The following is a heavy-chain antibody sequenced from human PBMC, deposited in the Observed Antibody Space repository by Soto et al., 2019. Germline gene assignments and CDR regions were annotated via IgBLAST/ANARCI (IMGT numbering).Heavy chain of an antibody. D-gene: IGHD3-9*01. Sequence: SETLSLTSSVSGGSINSDKYYWGWIRQPPGKGLEWIGSIYYRGNTYYNPSLQTRVTISLDKSKSQFSLRLNPVTAADSAVYFCARLEGLATISYYFDFWGQGAQVTVSS. CDR3: ARLEGLATISYYFDF. CDR1: GGSINSDKYY. V-gene: IGHV4-39*01. CDR2: IYYRGNT. J-gene: IGHJ4*02.